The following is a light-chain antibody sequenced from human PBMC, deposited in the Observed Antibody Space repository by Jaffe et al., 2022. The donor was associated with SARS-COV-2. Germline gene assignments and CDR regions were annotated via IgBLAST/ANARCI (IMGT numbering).Light chain of an antibody. CDR3: QAWDSNIQVV. CDR2: QDN. Sequence: SYELTQPPSVSVSPGQTASITCSGDKLGNKYTCWYQQKPGQSPVLVIYQDNKRPSGIPERFSGSNSGNTATLTISGTQAMDEADYYCQAWDSNIQVVFGGGTKLTVL. CDR1: KLGNKY. V-gene: IGLV3-1*01. J-gene: IGLJ2*01.